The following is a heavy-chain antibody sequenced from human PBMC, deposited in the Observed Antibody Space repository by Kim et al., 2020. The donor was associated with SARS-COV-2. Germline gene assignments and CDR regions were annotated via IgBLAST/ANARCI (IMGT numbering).Heavy chain of an antibody. Sequence: GGSLRLSCAASGFTFDDYAMHWVRQAPGKGLEWVSGISWNSGSIGYADSVKGRFTISRDNAKNSLYLQMNSLRAEDTALYYCAKDVGATYGYYYYGMDVWGQGTTVTVSS. CDR1: GFTFDDYA. J-gene: IGHJ6*02. V-gene: IGHV3-9*01. D-gene: IGHD1-26*01. CDR2: ISWNSGSI. CDR3: AKDVGATYGYYYYGMDV.